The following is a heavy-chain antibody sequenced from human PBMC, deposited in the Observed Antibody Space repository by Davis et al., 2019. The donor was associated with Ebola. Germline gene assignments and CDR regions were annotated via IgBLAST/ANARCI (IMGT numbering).Heavy chain of an antibody. V-gene: IGHV3-23*01. CDR3: AKGDNSGWYGFDY. J-gene: IGHJ4*02. Sequence: PGGSLRLSCAASGFTFSNAWMTWVRQAPGKGLEWVSDMSGSGDSVYYADSVKGRFTISRDNSKNTLYLQMNSLRVEDTAVYYCAKGDNSGWYGFDYWGQGTLVTVSS. D-gene: IGHD6-19*01. CDR2: MSGSGDSV. CDR1: GFTFSNAW.